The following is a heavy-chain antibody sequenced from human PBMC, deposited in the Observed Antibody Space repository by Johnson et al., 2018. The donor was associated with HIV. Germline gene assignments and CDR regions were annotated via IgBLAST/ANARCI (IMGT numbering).Heavy chain of an antibody. CDR2: IKQDGSDK. CDR3: ARESLLITPRLDDAFDI. V-gene: IGHV3-7*03. D-gene: IGHD6-6*01. CDR1: GFPVRSNY. Sequence: VQLVESGGGVVQPGGSLRLSCEASGFPVRSNYISWVRQAPGKGLEWVANIKQDGSDKYYVDSVKGRFTISRDNAKNSLYLQMNSLTAEDTALYYCARESLLITPRLDDAFDIWGQGTIVTVS. J-gene: IGHJ3*02.